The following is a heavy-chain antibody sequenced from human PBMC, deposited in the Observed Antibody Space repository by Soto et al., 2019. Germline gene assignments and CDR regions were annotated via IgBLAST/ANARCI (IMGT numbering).Heavy chain of an antibody. CDR2: IYSGGST. V-gene: IGHV3-53*01. CDR1: GFTVSSNY. Sequence: GGSLRLSCAASGFTVSSNYMSWVRQAPGKGLEWVSVIYSGGSTYYADSVKGRFTISRDNSKNTLYLQMNSLRAEDTAVYYCARDTFSITGTREGMDVWGQGTTVTVSS. D-gene: IGHD1-20*01. CDR3: ARDTFSITGTREGMDV. J-gene: IGHJ6*02.